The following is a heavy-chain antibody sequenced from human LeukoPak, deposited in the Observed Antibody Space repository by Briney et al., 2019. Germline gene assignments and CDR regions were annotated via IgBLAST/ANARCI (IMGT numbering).Heavy chain of an antibody. V-gene: IGHV3-23*01. D-gene: IGHD6-19*01. J-gene: IGHJ4*02. Sequence: TGGALRLSCAASGFTFSSYAMNCVRQAPGEGLEWVSTISESGGTTYYADSVKGRFTLSRDNSKSTLYLQMSSLRAEDTAVYYCAKTYSSGWYFDYFDYWGQGTLVTVSS. CDR1: GFTFSSYA. CDR3: AKTYSSGWYFDYFDY. CDR2: ISESGGTT.